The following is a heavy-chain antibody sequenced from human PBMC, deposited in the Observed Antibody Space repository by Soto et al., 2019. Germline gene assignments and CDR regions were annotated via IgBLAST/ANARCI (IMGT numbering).Heavy chain of an antibody. V-gene: IGHV4-31*03. Sequence: SETLSLTCTVSGGSISSGGYYWSWIRQHPGKGLEWIGYIYYSGSTYYNPSLKSRVTISVDTSKNQFSLKLSSVTAADTAVYYCASGGFGAKRDWFDPWGQGTLVTVSS. CDR2: IYYSGST. D-gene: IGHD3-3*01. CDR1: GGSISSGGYY. CDR3: ASGGFGAKRDWFDP. J-gene: IGHJ5*02.